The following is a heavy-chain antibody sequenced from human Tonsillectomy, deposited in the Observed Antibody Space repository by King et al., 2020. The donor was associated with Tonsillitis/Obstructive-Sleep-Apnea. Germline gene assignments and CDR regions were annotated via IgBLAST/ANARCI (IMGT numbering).Heavy chain of an antibody. Sequence: QLVQSGGGVVQPGRSLTLSCAASGFTFSNYAMHWVRQAPGKGLEWVAVISYDGSNKYYADSVKGRFTISRDNSKNTLYLQMNSLRAEYTAVYYCARTSGIQLWSTPPDAFDIWGQGTMVTVAS. CDR3: ARTSGIQLWSTPPDAFDI. V-gene: IGHV3-30-3*01. D-gene: IGHD5-18*01. CDR2: ISYDGSNK. CDR1: GFTFSNYA. J-gene: IGHJ3*02.